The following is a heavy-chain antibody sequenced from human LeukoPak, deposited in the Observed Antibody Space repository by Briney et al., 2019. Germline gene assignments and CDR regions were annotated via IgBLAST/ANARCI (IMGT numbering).Heavy chain of an antibody. CDR2: ISESGGTT. J-gene: IGHJ4*02. V-gene: IGHV3-23*01. CDR1: EFAFDDYG. Sequence: GGSLRLSCAASEFAFDDYGMSWVRQAPGKGLEWVSGISESGGTTYYADSVMGRFIIFRDNSKNTLYLQMNSLRAEDTAVYYCANAYGSGRNALFDSWGQGTLVTVSS. CDR3: ANAYGSGRNALFDS. D-gene: IGHD3-10*01.